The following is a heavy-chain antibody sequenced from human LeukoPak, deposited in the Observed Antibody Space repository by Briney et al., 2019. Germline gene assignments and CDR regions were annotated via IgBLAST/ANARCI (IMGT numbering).Heavy chain of an antibody. J-gene: IGHJ4*02. V-gene: IGHV1-18*01. CDR3: AREKYYYGSGSYYRY. Sequence: ASVKVSCKASGYTFTSYGISWVRQAPGQGLEWMGWISAYNGNTNHAQKLQGRVTMTTDTSTSTAYMELRSLRSDDTAVYYCAREKYYYGSGSYYRYWGQGTLVTVSS. D-gene: IGHD3-10*01. CDR2: ISAYNGNT. CDR1: GYTFTSYG.